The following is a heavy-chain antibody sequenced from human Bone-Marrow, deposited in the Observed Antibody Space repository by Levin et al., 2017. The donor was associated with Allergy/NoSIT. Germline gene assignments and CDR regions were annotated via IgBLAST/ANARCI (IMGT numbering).Heavy chain of an antibody. J-gene: IGHJ6*02. CDR3: ARDWGLRGDGMDV. D-gene: IGHD3-16*01. CDR2: IIPIFGTA. CDR1: GGTFSSQA. V-gene: IGHV1-69*01. Sequence: PGGSLRLSCKASGGTFSSQAISWVRQAPGQGLEWMGAIIPIFGTANYAQKFQGRVTVTADESTSTVYMALSSLISEDTAVYYWARDWGLRGDGMDVWGQGTTVTVSS.